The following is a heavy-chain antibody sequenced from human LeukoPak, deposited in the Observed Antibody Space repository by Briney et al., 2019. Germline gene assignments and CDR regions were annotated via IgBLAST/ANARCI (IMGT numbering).Heavy chain of an antibody. CDR2: IKQDGSEK. CDR1: GFTFSSYW. D-gene: IGHD3-3*01. V-gene: IGHV3-7*01. J-gene: IGHJ4*02. CDR3: ARATSYYDFWSGYYKADY. Sequence: GGSLRLSCAASGFTFSSYWMSWVRQAPGKGLEWVANIKQDGSEKYYVDSVKGRFTISRDNAKNSLYLQMNSLRAEDTAVYYCARATSYYDFWSGYYKADYWGQGTLVTVSS.